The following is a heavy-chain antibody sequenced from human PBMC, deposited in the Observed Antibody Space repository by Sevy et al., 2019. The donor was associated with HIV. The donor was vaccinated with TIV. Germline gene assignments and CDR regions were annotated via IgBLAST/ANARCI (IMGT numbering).Heavy chain of an antibody. V-gene: IGHV1-18*01. Sequence: ASVKVSCKASGYTFTTYGISWVRQAPGQGLEWMGWISGYNGNTNYAQKFQGRVTMTTDTSTTTAYMELRSLRADDTAVYYCARDRQITIFGEVTGTGMDVWSQWTTVTVSS. CDR3: ARDRQITIFGEVTGTGMDV. CDR2: ISGYNGNT. D-gene: IGHD3-3*01. CDR1: GYTFTTYG. J-gene: IGHJ6*02.